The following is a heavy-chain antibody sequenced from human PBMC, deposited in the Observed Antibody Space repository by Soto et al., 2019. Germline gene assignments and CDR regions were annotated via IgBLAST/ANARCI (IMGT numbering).Heavy chain of an antibody. J-gene: IGHJ4*02. V-gene: IGHV1-2*04. CDR3: ARDLGSGYDPGDY. D-gene: IGHD5-12*01. Sequence: GASVKVSCKASGYTFTGYYMHWVRQAPGQGLEWMGWINPNCGGTNYAQKFQGWVTMTRDTSISTAYMELSRLRSDDTAVFYCARDLGSGYDPGDYWGQGTLVTVSS. CDR1: GYTFTGYY. CDR2: INPNCGGT.